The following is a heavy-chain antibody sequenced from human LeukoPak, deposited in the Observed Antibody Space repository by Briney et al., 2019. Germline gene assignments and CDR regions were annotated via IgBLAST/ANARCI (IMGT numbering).Heavy chain of an antibody. CDR3: ARDSGDPSRYVWGTHFDY. Sequence: GASVKVSCRASGYTFTRNYMHWVRQAPGQGPEWMGIINPSGGGTKYAEKFQGRVTMTRDTSTSTVYMELSSLRSEDTAVYYCARDSGDPSRYVWGTHFDYWGQGTLVTVSS. V-gene: IGHV1-46*01. CDR1: GYTFTRNY. D-gene: IGHD3-16*01. J-gene: IGHJ4*02. CDR2: INPSGGGT.